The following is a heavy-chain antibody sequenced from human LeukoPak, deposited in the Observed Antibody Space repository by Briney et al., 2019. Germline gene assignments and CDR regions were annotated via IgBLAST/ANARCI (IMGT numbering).Heavy chain of an antibody. J-gene: IGHJ4*02. D-gene: IGHD3-22*01. CDR1: GFTFCTDA. V-gene: IGHV3-23*01. CDR3: AKECYDTSGYCFDY. Sequence: GGSLRLSCAASGFTFCTDAMSWVRQAPGKGLEWVSGITGSDIRTYNADSAEGRFTITRDNSKSALYLQMNNLRAEDTAVYYCAKECYDTSGYCFDYWGQGTLVTVSS. CDR2: ITGSDIRT.